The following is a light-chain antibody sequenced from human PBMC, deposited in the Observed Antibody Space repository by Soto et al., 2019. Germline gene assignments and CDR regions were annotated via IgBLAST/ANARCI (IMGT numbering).Light chain of an antibody. V-gene: IGLV2-14*01. CDR1: SSDIGTYNY. CDR2: EVS. Sequence: SALTQPASVSGSPGQSITISCTGTSSDIGTYNYVSWYQQHPGKAPKVMIYEVSNRPSGVSNRFSGSKSGNTASLTISGLQAEDEADYYCSSYTVTSVTLYVFGTGTKLTVL. J-gene: IGLJ1*01. CDR3: SSYTVTSVTLYV.